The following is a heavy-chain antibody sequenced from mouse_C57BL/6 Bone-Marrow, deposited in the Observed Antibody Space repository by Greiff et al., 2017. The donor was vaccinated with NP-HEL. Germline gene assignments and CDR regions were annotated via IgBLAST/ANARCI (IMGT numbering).Heavy chain of an antibody. CDR1: GFTFSSYG. D-gene: IGHD2-1*01. J-gene: IGHJ2*01. Sequence: EVMLVESGGDLVKPGGSLKLSCAASGFTFSSYGMSWVRQTPDKRLEWVATISSGGSYTYYPDSVKGRFTISRDNAKNTLYLQMSSLKSEDTAMYYCARWLYGNFDYWGQGTTLTVSS. CDR2: ISSGGSYT. V-gene: IGHV5-6*01. CDR3: ARWLYGNFDY.